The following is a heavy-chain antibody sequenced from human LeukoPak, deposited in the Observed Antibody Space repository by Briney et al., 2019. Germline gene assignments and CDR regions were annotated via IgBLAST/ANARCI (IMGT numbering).Heavy chain of an antibody. V-gene: IGHV3-23*01. D-gene: IGHD1-1*01. CDR2: IGGGGVDT. J-gene: IGHJ4*02. CDR1: GLTFSSYA. Sequence: GGSLRLSCAASGLTFSSYAMSWVRQAPGKGLEWVSSIGGGGVDTYHADSVKGRFTISRDNSKNTLYLQMNSLRVEDTAVYYCAKDPPTTGTTFDNWGRGTLVTVSS. CDR3: AKDPPTTGTTFDN.